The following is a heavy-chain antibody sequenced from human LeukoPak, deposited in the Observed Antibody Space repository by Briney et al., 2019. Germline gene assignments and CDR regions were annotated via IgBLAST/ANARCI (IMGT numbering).Heavy chain of an antibody. J-gene: IGHJ2*01. CDR2: ISWNSGSI. Sequence: GRSLRLSCAASGFTFDDYAMHWVRQAPGKGLEWVSGISWNSGSIGYADSVKGRFTISRDNAKNSLYLQMNSLRAEDTALYYCAKEKLDTAMVTSFVVVTAPGRHFDLWGRGTLVTVSS. CDR3: AKEKLDTAMVTSFVVVTAPGRHFDL. V-gene: IGHV3-9*01. CDR1: GFTFDDYA. D-gene: IGHD5-18*01.